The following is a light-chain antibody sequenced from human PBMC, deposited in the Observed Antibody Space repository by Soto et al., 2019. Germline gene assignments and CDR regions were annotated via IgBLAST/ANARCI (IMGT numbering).Light chain of an antibody. CDR1: NSDIASNS. V-gene: IGLV1-44*01. Sequence: QSVLTQPPSASGTPGQRVTITCYGDNSDIASNSVNWYQQLPGTAPKLLIYSDNRRPSGVPDRFSASKSGASAFLTISGLQSDDEADYYCSSWDRSLDIWMFGGGTKLTVL. CDR2: SDN. J-gene: IGLJ3*02. CDR3: SSWDRSLDIWM.